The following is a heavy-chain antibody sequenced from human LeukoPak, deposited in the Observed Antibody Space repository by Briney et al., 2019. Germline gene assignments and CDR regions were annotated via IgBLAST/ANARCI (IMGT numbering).Heavy chain of an antibody. V-gene: IGHV1-18*01. D-gene: IGHD2-15*01. Sequence: ASVKVSCKASGYTFTSYGISWVRQAPGQGLEWMGWISAYNGNTNYARKPQGRVTMTTDTSTSTAYMELRSLRSDDTAVYYCARDSCSGGSCYLDYWGQGTLVTVSS. CDR2: ISAYNGNT. CDR1: GYTFTSYG. CDR3: ARDSCSGGSCYLDY. J-gene: IGHJ4*02.